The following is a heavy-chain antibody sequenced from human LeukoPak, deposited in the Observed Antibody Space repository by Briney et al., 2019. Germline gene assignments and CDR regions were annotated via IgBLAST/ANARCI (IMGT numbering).Heavy chain of an antibody. V-gene: IGHV3-49*03. CDR2: IRSKAYGGTT. CDR3: ARMRAVTNTPQRINDY. CDR1: GFTFGDYA. D-gene: IGHD4-17*01. Sequence: GGSLRLSCTASGFTFGDYAMSWFRQAPGKGLEWVGFIRSKAYGGTTEYAASVKGRFTISRDDSKSIAYLQMNSLRAEDTAVYYCARMRAVTNTPQRINDYWGQGTLVTVSS. J-gene: IGHJ4*02.